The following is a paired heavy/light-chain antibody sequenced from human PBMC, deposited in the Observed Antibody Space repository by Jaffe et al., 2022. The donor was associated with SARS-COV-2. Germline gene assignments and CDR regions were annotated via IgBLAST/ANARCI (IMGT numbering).Heavy chain of an antibody. V-gene: IGHV4-59*01. J-gene: IGHJ4*02. CDR3: ARTKFYDYVWGSYRVAHYFDY. CDR1: GGSISSYY. Sequence: QVQLQESGPGLVKPSETLSLTCTVSGGSISSYYWSWIRQPPGKGLEWIGYIYYSGSTNYNPSLKSRVTISVDTSKNQFSLKLSSVTAADTAVYYCARTKFYDYVWGSYRVAHYFDYWGQGTLVTVSS. D-gene: IGHD3-16*02. CDR2: IYYSGST.
Light chain of an antibody. CDR3: SSYTSSTPVV. CDR2: DVS. J-gene: IGLJ2*01. V-gene: IGLV2-14*01. CDR1: SSDVGGYNY. Sequence: QSALTQPASVSGSPGQSITISCTGTSSDVGGYNYVSWYQQHPGKAPKLMIYDVSNRPSGVSNRFSGSKSGNTASLTISGLQAEDEADYYCSSYTSSTPVVFGGGTKLTVL.